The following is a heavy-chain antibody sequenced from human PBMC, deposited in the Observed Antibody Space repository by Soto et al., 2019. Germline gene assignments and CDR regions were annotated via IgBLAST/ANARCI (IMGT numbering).Heavy chain of an antibody. CDR3: ARNSDTAMVMGYYYYYGMDV. D-gene: IGHD5-18*01. J-gene: IGHJ6*02. Sequence: SVKVSCKASGGTFSSYAISWVRQAPGQGLEWMGGIIPIFGTVNYAQKFQGRVTITADESTSTAYMELSSLRSEDTAVYYCARNSDTAMVMGYYYYYGMDVWGQGTTVTVSS. CDR1: GGTFSSYA. CDR2: IIPIFGTV. V-gene: IGHV1-69*13.